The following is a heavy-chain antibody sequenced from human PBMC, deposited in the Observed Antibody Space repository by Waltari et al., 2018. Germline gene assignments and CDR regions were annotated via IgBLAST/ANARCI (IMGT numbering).Heavy chain of an antibody. CDR1: GSSISSSSYY. J-gene: IGHJ4*02. V-gene: IGHV4-39*01. CDR2: IYYSGSP. D-gene: IGHD6-19*01. Sequence: QLQLQESGPGLVKPSETLSLTCTVSGSSISSSSYYWGWIRQPPGKGLEWVGSIYYSGSPNYNPALNSRVTISLDTSKNQFSLKLGSVTAADTAVYYCARQSSSSRPNFDYWGQGTLVTVSS. CDR3: ARQSSSSRPNFDY.